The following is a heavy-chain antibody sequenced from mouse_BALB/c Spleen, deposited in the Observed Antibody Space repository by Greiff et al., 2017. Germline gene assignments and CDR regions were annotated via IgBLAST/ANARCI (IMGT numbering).Heavy chain of an antibody. D-gene: IGHD1-1*01. CDR1: GFTFSSYG. J-gene: IGHJ2*01. Sequence: EVHLVESGGDLVKPGGSLKLSCAASGFTFSSYGMSWVRQTPDKRLEWVATISSGGSYTYYPDSVKGRFTISRDNAKNTLYLQMSSLKSEDTAMYYCARQGRYYFDDWGQGTTLTVSS. CDR3: ARQGRYYFDD. V-gene: IGHV5-6*01. CDR2: ISSGGSYT.